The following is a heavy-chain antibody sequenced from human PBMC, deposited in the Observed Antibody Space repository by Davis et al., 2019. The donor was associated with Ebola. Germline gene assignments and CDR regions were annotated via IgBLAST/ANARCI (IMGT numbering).Heavy chain of an antibody. CDR1: GYTFTNYY. Sequence: AASVKVSCKASGYTFTNYYMHWVRQAPGQGLEWMGRINPNSGGTNYAQKVQGRVTMTTDTSTGTAYLDLRSLRSDDTAVYYCARGDWGQNYAWFDPWGQGTLVTVSS. V-gene: IGHV1-2*06. CDR2: INPNSGGT. D-gene: IGHD7-27*01. CDR3: ARGDWGQNYAWFDP. J-gene: IGHJ5*02.